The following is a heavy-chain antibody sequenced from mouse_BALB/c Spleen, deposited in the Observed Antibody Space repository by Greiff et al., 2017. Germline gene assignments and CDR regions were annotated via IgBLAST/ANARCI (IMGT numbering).Heavy chain of an antibody. CDR3: AREYSYYRYGY. D-gene: IGHD2-14*01. V-gene: IGHV1-15*01. J-gene: IGHJ2*01. CDR2: IDPETGGT. CDR1: GYTFTDYE. Sequence: QVQLQQSGAELVRPGASVTLSCKASGYTFTDYEMHWVKQTPVHGLEWIGAIDPETGGTAYNQKFKGKATLTADKSSSTAYMELRSLTSEDSAVYYCAREYSYYRYGYWGQGTTLTVSS.